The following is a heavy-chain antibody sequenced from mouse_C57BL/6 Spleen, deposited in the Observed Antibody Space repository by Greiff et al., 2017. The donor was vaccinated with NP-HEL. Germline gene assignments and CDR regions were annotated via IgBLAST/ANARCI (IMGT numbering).Heavy chain of an antibody. Sequence: QVQLQQPGAELVKPGASVKLSCKASGYTFTSYWMHWVEQRPGQGLEWIGMIHPNSGSTNYNEKFKSKATLTVDKSSSTAYMQLSSLTSEDSAVYYCARYSITTVRDFDYWGQGTTLTVSS. D-gene: IGHD1-1*01. CDR1: GYTFTSYW. V-gene: IGHV1-64*01. CDR3: ARYSITTVRDFDY. CDR2: IHPNSGST. J-gene: IGHJ2*01.